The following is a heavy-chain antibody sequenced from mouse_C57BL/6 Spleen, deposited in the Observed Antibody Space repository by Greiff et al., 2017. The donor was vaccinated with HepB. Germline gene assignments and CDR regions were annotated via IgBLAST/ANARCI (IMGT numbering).Heavy chain of an antibody. J-gene: IGHJ4*01. CDR3: ARSSYYGSSYVDAMDY. CDR1: GYAFSSYW. Sequence: VQLQQSGAELVKPGASVKISCKASGYAFSSYWMNWVKQRPGKGLEWIGQIYPGDGDTNYNGKFKGKATLTADKSSSTAYMQISSLTSEDSAVYFCARSSYYGSSYVDAMDYWGQGTSVTVSS. CDR2: IYPGDGDT. D-gene: IGHD1-1*01. V-gene: IGHV1-80*01.